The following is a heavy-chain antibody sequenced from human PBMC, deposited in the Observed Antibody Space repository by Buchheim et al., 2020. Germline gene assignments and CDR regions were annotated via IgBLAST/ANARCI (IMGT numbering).Heavy chain of an antibody. Sequence: QVQLQESGPGLVKPSQTLSLTCTVSGGSISSGSYYWSWIRQPAGKGLEWIGRIYTSGSTNYNPSLKSRVTISVDTSKNQFSLKLSSVTAADTAVYYCARASLGYCSGGSCPRFDYWGQGTL. D-gene: IGHD2-15*01. CDR2: IYTSGST. V-gene: IGHV4-61*02. CDR3: ARASLGYCSGGSCPRFDY. CDR1: GGSISSGSYY. J-gene: IGHJ4*02.